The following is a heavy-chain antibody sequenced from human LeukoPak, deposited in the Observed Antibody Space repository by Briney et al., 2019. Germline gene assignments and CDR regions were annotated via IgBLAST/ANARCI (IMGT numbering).Heavy chain of an antibody. CDR1: GFTFSDYY. J-gene: IGHJ4*02. Sequence: KPGGSLRLSCAASGFTFSDYYMSWIRQARGEGLEWGSYISSSGSTIYCADSVKGLFTISSEYGKNSLSLQMNSLRAEDAAVYYCARDGSAYWGQGTLVTVSS. CDR3: ARDGSAY. V-gene: IGHV3-11*01. D-gene: IGHD2-2*03. CDR2: ISSSGSTI.